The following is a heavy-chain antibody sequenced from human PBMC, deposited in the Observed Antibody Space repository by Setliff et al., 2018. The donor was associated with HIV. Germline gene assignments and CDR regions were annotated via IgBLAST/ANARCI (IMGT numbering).Heavy chain of an antibody. V-gene: IGHV4-59*11. CDR3: TRGGYSYGPGAFDI. CDR1: GGSISSHY. CDR2: IMYNEGN. J-gene: IGHJ3*02. Sequence: PSETLSLTCSVSGGSISSHYWGWIRQPPGRGLEWIGYIMYNEGNNFNPSLKSRVTISVDTSKNQFSLALTSVTAADTAVYYCTRGGYSYGPGAFDIWGQGTMVTVSS. D-gene: IGHD5-18*01.